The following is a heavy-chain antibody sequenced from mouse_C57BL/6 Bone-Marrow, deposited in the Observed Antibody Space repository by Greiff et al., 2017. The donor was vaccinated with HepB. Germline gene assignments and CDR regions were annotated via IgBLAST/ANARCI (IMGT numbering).Heavy chain of an antibody. CDR2: IDPEDGEN. J-gene: IGHJ1*03. Sequence: EVQLQQSGAELVKPGASVKLSCTASGFNIKDYYMHWVKQRTEQGPEWIGRIDPEDGENKYAPKFQGKATITADTSSNTAYLQLSSLTSEDTAVYYCARRYDYLWYFDVWGTGTTVTVSS. CDR3: ARRYDYLWYFDV. CDR1: GFNIKDYY. V-gene: IGHV14-2*01. D-gene: IGHD2-4*01.